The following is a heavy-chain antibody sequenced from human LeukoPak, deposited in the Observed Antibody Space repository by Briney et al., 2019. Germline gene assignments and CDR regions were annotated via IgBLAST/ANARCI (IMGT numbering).Heavy chain of an antibody. CDR2: IYYSGST. V-gene: IGHV4-31*03. D-gene: IGHD6-13*01. J-gene: IGHJ5*02. Sequence: SETLSLTCTVSGGSISSGGYYWSWIRQHPGKGLEWIGHIYYSGSTYYNPSLKSRVTISVDTSKNQFSLKLSSVTAADTAVYYCARDTSRWYNWFDPWGQGTLVTVSS. CDR3: ARDTSRWYNWFDP. CDR1: GGSISSGGYY.